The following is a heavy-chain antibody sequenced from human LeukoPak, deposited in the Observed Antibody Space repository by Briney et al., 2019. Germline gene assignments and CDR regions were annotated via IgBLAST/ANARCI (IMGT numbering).Heavy chain of an antibody. Sequence: ASVKVSFRASGYTFTAYFIYWVRQAPGQGLEWVGWISAYNGNTIYAQKVKGRVTMTTDTSTSTAYMELRSLKSDDTAVYYCARASYCSGGSCYSDYWGQGTLVTVSS. J-gene: IGHJ4*02. D-gene: IGHD2-15*01. CDR3: ARASYCSGGSCYSDY. CDR2: ISAYNGNT. V-gene: IGHV1-18*04. CDR1: GYTFTAYF.